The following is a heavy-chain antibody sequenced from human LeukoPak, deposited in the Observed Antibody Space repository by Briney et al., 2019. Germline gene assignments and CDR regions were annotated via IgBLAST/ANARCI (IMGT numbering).Heavy chain of an antibody. CDR2: ISDRSSTI. J-gene: IGHJ4*02. CDR1: GFTFSTYS. Sequence: PGGSLRLSCAASGFTFSTYSMGWVRQAPGKGLEWVSYISDRSSTIYYPDSVKGRFTISRDNAKNSLYLQMDSLRAEDTAVYYCARASNYVFDYWGQGTLVTVSS. V-gene: IGHV3-48*01. CDR3: ARASNYVFDY. D-gene: IGHD1-7*01.